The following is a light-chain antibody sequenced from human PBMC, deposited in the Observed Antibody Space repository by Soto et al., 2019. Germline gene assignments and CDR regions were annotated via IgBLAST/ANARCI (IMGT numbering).Light chain of an antibody. J-gene: IGKJ5*01. CDR2: GAS. Sequence: EIVLTQSPGTLSLSPGERATLSCRASQSVSSSYLAWYQQKPGQAPRLLIYGASSRATGIPARFRGSGSGTAFTLTISRLEPEDFAVYYCQQYGSSPLTFGQGTRLEMK. V-gene: IGKV3-20*01. CDR3: QQYGSSPLT. CDR1: QSVSSSY.